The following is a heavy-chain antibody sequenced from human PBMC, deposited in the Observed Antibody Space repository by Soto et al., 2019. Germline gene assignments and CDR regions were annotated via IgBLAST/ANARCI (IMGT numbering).Heavy chain of an antibody. V-gene: IGHV4-34*01. J-gene: IGHJ5*02. CDR3: ARAKGLRLGELSWGGPNWFDP. CDR1: GGSFIGYY. D-gene: IGHD3-16*02. Sequence: QVRLQQWGAGLLKPSETLSLTCAVYGGSFIGYYWSWIRQPPRKGLEWIGEINPTGSTNYNPYLKSRATILIETSRTQFPLKLSAVTAAEPAMYYWARAKGLRLGELSWGGPNWFDPWGQGTLVTVSS. CDR2: INPTGST.